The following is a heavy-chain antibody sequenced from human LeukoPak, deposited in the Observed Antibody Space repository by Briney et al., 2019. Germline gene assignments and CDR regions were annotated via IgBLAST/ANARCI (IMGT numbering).Heavy chain of an antibody. Sequence: ASVKVSCKASGYTFTSYGISWVRPAPGQGLEGMGWISGYNGYTHYAHNLQGRVTMTTDTSTSTAYMELRSLRSDDTAVYYCARDEARYSSGYYPNWFDPWGQGTLVTVSS. CDR2: ISGYNGYT. D-gene: IGHD3-22*01. J-gene: IGHJ5*02. CDR3: ARDEARYSSGYYPNWFDP. CDR1: GYTFTSYG. V-gene: IGHV1-18*01.